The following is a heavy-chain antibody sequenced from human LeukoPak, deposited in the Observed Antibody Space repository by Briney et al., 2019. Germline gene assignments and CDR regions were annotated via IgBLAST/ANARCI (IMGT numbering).Heavy chain of an antibody. V-gene: IGHV1-24*01. D-gene: IGHD3-3*01. CDR1: GYTLTELS. CDR2: FDPEDGET. CDR3: ATDAGSVTIFGVVIN. J-gene: IGHJ4*02. Sequence: ASVKVSCKVSGYTLTELSMHWVRQAPGKGLEWMAGFDPEDGETIYAQKFQGRVTMTEDTSTDTAYMELSSLRSEDTAVYYCATDAGSVTIFGVVINWGQGTLVTVSS.